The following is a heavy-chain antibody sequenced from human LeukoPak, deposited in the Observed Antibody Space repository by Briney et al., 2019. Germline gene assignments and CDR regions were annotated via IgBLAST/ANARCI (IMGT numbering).Heavy chain of an antibody. CDR1: GFTFSSYA. V-gene: IGHV3-23*01. CDR2: ISGSGGNT. D-gene: IGHD2-15*01. J-gene: IGHJ6*03. Sequence: GRSLRLSCAASGFTFSSYAMTWVRQAPGKGLEWVSAISGSGGNTYYADSVKGRFTISRDNSKNTLYLQMNSLRAEDTAIYYCAKNGDRGAYCTGGTCYPYFYYYMDVWGKGTTVTI. CDR3: AKNGDRGAYCTGGTCYPYFYYYMDV.